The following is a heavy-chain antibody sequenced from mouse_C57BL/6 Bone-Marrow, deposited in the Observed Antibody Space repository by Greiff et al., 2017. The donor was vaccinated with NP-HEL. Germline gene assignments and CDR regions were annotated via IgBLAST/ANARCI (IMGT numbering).Heavy chain of an antibody. Sequence: VQLQQSGPELVKPGASVKISCKASGYSFTGYYMHWVKQSHGNILDWIGYIYPYNGVSSYNQKFKGKATLTVDKSSSTAYMELRSLTSEDSAVYDCARNYYGSSSDWFAYWGQGTLVTVSA. V-gene: IGHV1-31*01. D-gene: IGHD1-1*01. CDR1: GYSFTGYY. CDR2: IYPYNGVS. J-gene: IGHJ3*01. CDR3: ARNYYGSSSDWFAY.